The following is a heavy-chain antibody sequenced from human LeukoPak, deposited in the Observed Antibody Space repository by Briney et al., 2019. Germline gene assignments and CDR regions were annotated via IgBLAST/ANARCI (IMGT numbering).Heavy chain of an antibody. CDR3: ARDQGGPAPFAP. CDR2: FYPSGST. D-gene: IGHD3-16*01. V-gene: IGHV4-4*07. J-gene: IGHJ5*02. Sequence: SETLPLTCTVSGGSISNYYWSWIRQPAGKGLEWIGRFYPSGSTNCNPSLKSRVTMSVDTSKNQFSLKLTSVTAADTAVYYCARDQGGPAPFAPWGQGTLVTVSS. CDR1: GGSISNYY.